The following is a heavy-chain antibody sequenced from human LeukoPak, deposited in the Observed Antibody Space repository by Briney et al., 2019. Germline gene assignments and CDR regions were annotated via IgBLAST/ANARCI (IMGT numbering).Heavy chain of an antibody. D-gene: IGHD3-10*01. CDR3: AREYYYGSGNYYFDP. Sequence: GSLRLSCAASGFTFSSYWMHWVRQAPGKGLVWVSRINSDESSTRYADSVKGRFTISRDNAKNTLYLQMNSLRPDDTAVYYCAREYYYGSGNYYFDPWGQGTLVTVSS. CDR2: INSDESST. V-gene: IGHV3-74*01. J-gene: IGHJ5*02. CDR1: GFTFSSYW.